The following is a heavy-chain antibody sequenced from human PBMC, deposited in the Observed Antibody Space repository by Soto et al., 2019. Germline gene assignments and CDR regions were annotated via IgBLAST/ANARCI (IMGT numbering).Heavy chain of an antibody. J-gene: IGHJ3*02. Sequence: GGSLRLSCAASGFTFSSYGMHWVRQAPGKGLEWVAVIWYDGSNKYYADSVKGRFTISRDNSKNTLYLQMNSLRAEDTAVYYCAREMGSGYDLLAFDIWGQGTMVTVSS. CDR2: IWYDGSNK. D-gene: IGHD5-12*01. CDR3: AREMGSGYDLLAFDI. V-gene: IGHV3-33*01. CDR1: GFTFSSYG.